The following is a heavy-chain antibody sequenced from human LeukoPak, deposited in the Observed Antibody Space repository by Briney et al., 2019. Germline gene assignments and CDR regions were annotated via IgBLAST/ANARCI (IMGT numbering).Heavy chain of an antibody. CDR1: GDSVSSDSAA. V-gene: IGHV6-1*01. D-gene: IGHD1-7*01. CDR3: ARGYNWNYAY. Sequence: SQTLSLTCVISGDSVSSDSAAGNWIRQSPSRGLEWLGRTYYRSKWYNDYAVSVKSRITINPDTSKNQFSLQLNSVTPEDTAVYYCARGYNWNYAYWGQGTLVTVSS. J-gene: IGHJ4*02. CDR2: TYYRSKWYN.